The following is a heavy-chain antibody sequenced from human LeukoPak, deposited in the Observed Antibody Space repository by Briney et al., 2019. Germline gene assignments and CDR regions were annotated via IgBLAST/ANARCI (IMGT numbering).Heavy chain of an antibody. CDR2: ISGSGGDT. D-gene: IGHD1-26*01. Sequence: PGGSLRLSCAASGLSFNSYAMSWVRQAPGKGLEWVSVISGSGGDTFYADSVKGRFTISRDNSKNTLYLQMNSLRVEDTAVYYCAKGRTLVGGSTRSYDYWGQGTLVTVSS. CDR1: GLSFNSYA. CDR3: AKGRTLVGGSTRSYDY. V-gene: IGHV3-23*01. J-gene: IGHJ4*02.